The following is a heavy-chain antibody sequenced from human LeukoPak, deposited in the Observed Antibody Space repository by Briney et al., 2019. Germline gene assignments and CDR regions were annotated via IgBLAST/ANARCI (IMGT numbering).Heavy chain of an antibody. CDR1: GGSISSGGYY. Sequence: SETLSLTCTVSGGSISSGGYYWSWIRQPPGKGLEWIGYIYHSGSTYYNPSLKSRVTISVDTSKNQFSLKLSSVTAADTAVYYCARAILWFGHAPYYFDYWGQGTLVTVSS. V-gene: IGHV4-30-2*01. D-gene: IGHD3-10*01. CDR2: IYHSGST. J-gene: IGHJ4*02. CDR3: ARAILWFGHAPYYFDY.